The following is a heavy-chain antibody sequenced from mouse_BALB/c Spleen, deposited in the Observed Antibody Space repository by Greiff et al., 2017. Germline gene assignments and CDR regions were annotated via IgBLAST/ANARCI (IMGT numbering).Heavy chain of an antibody. CDR2: ISYSGST. Sequence: EVQLQQSGPSLVKPSQTLSLTCSVTGDSITSGYWNWIRKFPGNKLEYMGYISYSGSTYYNPSLKSRISITRDTSKNQYYLQLNSVTTEDTATDYCARLYYGSSLAWFAYWGQGTLVTVSA. D-gene: IGHD1-1*01. CDR3: ARLYYGSSLAWFAY. J-gene: IGHJ3*01. CDR1: GDSITSGY. V-gene: IGHV3-8*02.